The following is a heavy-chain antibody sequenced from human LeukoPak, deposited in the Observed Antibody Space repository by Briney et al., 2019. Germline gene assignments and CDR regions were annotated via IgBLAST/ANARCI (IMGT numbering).Heavy chain of an antibody. CDR1: GFTFSNYG. V-gene: IGHV3-33*01. CDR2: IWYDGSNK. D-gene: IGHD1-26*01. J-gene: IGHJ4*02. CDR3: ARDAVGATNGAFDY. Sequence: GGSLRLFYAASGFTFSNYGIHWVRQAPGKGLEWVAVIWYDGSNKYYADSVKGRFTISRDNSKNTLYLQMNSLRADDTAVYYCARDAVGATNGAFDYWGQGTLVTVSS.